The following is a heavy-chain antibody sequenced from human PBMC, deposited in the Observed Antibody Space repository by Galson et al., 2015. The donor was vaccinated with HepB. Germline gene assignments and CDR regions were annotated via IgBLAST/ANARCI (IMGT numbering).Heavy chain of an antibody. CDR1: GGSFSGYY. D-gene: IGHD4-23*01. J-gene: IGHJ5*02. V-gene: IGHV4-31*11. CDR2: IYYSGST. Sequence: TLSLTCAVYGGSFSGYYWSWIRQHPGKGLEWIGYIYYSGSTYYNPSLKSRVTISVDTSKNQFSLKLSSVTAADTAVYYCARARGVRWHNWFDPWGQGTLVTVSS. CDR3: ARARGVRWHNWFDP.